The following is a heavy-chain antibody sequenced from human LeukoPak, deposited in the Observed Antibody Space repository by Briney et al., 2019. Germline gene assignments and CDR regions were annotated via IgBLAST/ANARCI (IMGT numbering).Heavy chain of an antibody. CDR1: GGSISSFY. J-gene: IGHJ2*01. CDR3: AREADSSGYWYFDL. V-gene: IGHV4-4*07. D-gene: IGHD3-22*01. Sequence: SETLSLTCSVSGGSISSFYCNWMRQPAGKGLEWIGRIYTSGTTTYNPSLKSRVTMSVDTSKNQFSLKLSSVTAADTAVYYCAREADSSGYWYFDLWGRGTLVTVSS. CDR2: IYTSGTT.